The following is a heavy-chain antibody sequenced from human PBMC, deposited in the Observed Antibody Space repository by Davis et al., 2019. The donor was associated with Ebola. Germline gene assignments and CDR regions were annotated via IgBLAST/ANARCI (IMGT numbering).Heavy chain of an antibody. Sequence: ASVKVSCKASGYTFTSYYMHWVRQAPGQGLEWMGIINPSGGSTSYAQKFQGRVTMTRDTSTSTVYMELSSLISEDMAVYYCARDLGYCSGGSCLVDYWGQGTLVTVSS. CDR2: INPSGGST. CDR3: ARDLGYCSGGSCLVDY. CDR1: GYTFTSYY. J-gene: IGHJ4*02. V-gene: IGHV1-46*01. D-gene: IGHD2-15*01.